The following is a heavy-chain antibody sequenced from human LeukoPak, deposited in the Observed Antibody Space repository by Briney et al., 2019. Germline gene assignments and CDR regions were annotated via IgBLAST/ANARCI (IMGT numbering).Heavy chain of an antibody. V-gene: IGHV3-9*01. D-gene: IGHD3-10*01. CDR2: ISWNSGSI. CDR1: GFTFDDYA. J-gene: IGHJ4*02. Sequence: GGSLRLSRAASGFTFDDYAMHWVRQAPGKGLEWVSGISWNSGSIGYADSVKGRFTISRDNAKNSLYLQMNSLRAEDTALYYCAKDRGGSGSYVVDYWGQGTLVTVSS. CDR3: AKDRGGSGSYVVDY.